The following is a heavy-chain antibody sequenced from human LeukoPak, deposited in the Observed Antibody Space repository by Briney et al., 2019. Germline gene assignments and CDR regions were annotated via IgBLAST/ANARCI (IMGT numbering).Heavy chain of an antibody. CDR2: ISYDGSNK. CDR3: ARDRGRDGYNLAY. CDR1: GFTFSSYA. D-gene: IGHD5-24*01. Sequence: PGGSLRISCAASGFTFSSYAMHWVRQAPGKGLEWVAVISYDGSNKYYADSVKGRFTISRDNSKNTLYLQMNSLRAEDTAVYYCARDRGRDGYNLAYWGQGTLVTVSS. V-gene: IGHV3-30-3*01. J-gene: IGHJ4*02.